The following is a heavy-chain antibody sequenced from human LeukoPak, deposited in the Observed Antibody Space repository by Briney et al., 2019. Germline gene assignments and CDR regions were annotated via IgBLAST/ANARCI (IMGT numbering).Heavy chain of an antibody. Sequence: HTGGSLRLSCAASGFTFSSYWMHWVRQAPGKGLVWVSRINSDGSSTSYAASVKGRFTISRDNAKNTLYLQMNSLRAEDTAVYYCARIPYCSSTNCYPSDYWGQGTLVAVSS. CDR2: INSDGSST. V-gene: IGHV3-74*01. D-gene: IGHD2-2*01. J-gene: IGHJ4*02. CDR1: GFTFSSYW. CDR3: ARIPYCSSTNCYPSDY.